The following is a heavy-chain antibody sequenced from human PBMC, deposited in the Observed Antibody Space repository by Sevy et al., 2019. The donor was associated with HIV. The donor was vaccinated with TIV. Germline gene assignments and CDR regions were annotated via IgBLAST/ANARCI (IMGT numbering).Heavy chain of an antibody. CDR3: ARVVEPAGIDPYYYGVDV. CDR2: INPKSGGT. J-gene: IGHJ6*02. Sequence: ASVKVSCKASGYTFTDYYIHWVRQAPGQGLEWMGWINPKSGGTNYAQKFHGRVTMTRDTSISTAYRELSRLRSDDTAAYYCARVVEPAGIDPYYYGVDVWGPGATVTVSS. CDR1: GYTFTDYY. D-gene: IGHD2-2*02. V-gene: IGHV1-2*02.